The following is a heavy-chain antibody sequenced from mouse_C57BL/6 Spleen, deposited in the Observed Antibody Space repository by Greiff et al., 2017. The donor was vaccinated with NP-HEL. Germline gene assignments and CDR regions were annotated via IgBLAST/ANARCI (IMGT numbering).Heavy chain of an antibody. J-gene: IGHJ4*01. Sequence: QVQLQQSRPELVKPGASVKISCKASGYAFSSSWMNWVKQRPGKGLEWIGRIYPGDGDTNYNGKFKGKATLTADKSSSTAYMQLSSLTSEDSAVYFCARWSTTVVATRYAMDYWGQGTSVTVSS. V-gene: IGHV1-82*01. D-gene: IGHD1-1*01. CDR2: IYPGDGDT. CDR1: GYAFSSSW. CDR3: ARWSTTVVATRYAMDY.